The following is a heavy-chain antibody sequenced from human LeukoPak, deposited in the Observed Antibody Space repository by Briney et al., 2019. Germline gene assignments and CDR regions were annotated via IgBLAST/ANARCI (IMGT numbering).Heavy chain of an antibody. CDR2: IRYDGSNK. J-gene: IGHJ4*02. V-gene: IGHV3-30*02. CDR1: GFRFNNYA. Sequence: GGSLRLSCVASGFRFNNYAMTWVRQAPGKGLEWVAFIRYDGSNKYYADSVKGRFTISRDNSKNTLYLQMNSLRAEDTAVYYCAKRTGYSGFTLDYWGQGTLVTVSS. D-gene: IGHD5-12*01. CDR3: AKRTGYSGFTLDY.